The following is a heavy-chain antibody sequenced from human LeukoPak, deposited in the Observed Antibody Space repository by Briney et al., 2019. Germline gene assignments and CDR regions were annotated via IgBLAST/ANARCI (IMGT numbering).Heavy chain of an antibody. CDR1: GYTFTSYD. CDR2: MNPNSGNT. D-gene: IGHD2-2*01. CDR3: ARGHRKVVVPAPLYWFDP. V-gene: IGHV1-8*01. Sequence: ASVKVSCKASGYTFTSYDINWVRQATGQGLEWMGWMNPNSGNTGYAQEFQGRVTMTRNTSISTAYMELSSLRSEDTAVYYCARGHRKVVVPAPLYWFDPWGQGTLVTVSS. J-gene: IGHJ5*02.